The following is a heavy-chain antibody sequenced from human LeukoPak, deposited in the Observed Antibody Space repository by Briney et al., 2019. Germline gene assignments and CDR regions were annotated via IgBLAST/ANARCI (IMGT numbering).Heavy chain of an antibody. Sequence: ASVKVSCKVSEYTLTELSMHWVRQAPGKGLEWMGGFDPEDGETIYAQKFQGRVTMTEDTSTDTGYMELSSLRSEATAMYYCAPVSYYYDSSGYQGYFQHWRQGTLVTVSS. CDR2: FDPEDGET. CDR3: APVSYYYDSSGYQGYFQH. J-gene: IGHJ1*01. V-gene: IGHV1-24*01. D-gene: IGHD3-22*01. CDR1: EYTLTELS.